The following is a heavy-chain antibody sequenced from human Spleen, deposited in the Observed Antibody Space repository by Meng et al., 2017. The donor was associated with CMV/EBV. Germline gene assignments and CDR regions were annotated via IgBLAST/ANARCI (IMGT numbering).Heavy chain of an antibody. CDR3: ARLRSLGLYYYYGMDV. CDR2: INHSGST. D-gene: IGHD4-17*01. Sequence: SETLSLTCVVYGGSFSGYYWSWIRQPPGKGLGWIGEINHSGSTNYNPSLKSRVTISVDTSKNQISLKLSSVTAADTAVYYCARLRSLGLYYYYGMDVWGQGTTVTVSS. CDR1: GGSFSGYY. V-gene: IGHV4-34*01. J-gene: IGHJ6*02.